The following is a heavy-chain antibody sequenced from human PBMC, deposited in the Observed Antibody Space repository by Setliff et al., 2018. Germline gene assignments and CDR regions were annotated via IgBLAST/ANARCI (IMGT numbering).Heavy chain of an antibody. J-gene: IGHJ4*01. D-gene: IGHD2-8*01. V-gene: IGHV3-23*01. CDR2: IRGSAGSI. Sequence: GGSLRLSCAASGFTFSDYAMSWVRQAPGKGLEWVSTIRGSAGSIHLADSGKGRFTISRDNSKNTLFLQMSSLRAADTAVYYCVKGTNVVMVYTGFDHWGQGILVTVSS. CDR1: GFTFSDYA. CDR3: VKGTNVVMVYTGFDH.